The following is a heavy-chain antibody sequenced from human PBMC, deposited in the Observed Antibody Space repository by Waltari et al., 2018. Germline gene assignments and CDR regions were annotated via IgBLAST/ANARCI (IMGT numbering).Heavy chain of an antibody. D-gene: IGHD7-27*01. Sequence: EEQLVECGGGLVTPGGSLRLSCAGSGFTFSNYNMNWVRQAPGKGLEWVASISTTSTYTHYADSVKGRFTISRDNAKNSLFLQMNSLTTEDTAVYYCATGGWGFYFDYWGQGTLLTVSS. CDR3: ATGGWGFYFDY. CDR2: ISTTSTYT. V-gene: IGHV3-21*01. CDR1: GFTFSNYN. J-gene: IGHJ4*02.